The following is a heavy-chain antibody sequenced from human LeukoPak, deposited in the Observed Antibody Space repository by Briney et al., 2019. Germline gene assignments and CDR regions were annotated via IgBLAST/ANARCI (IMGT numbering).Heavy chain of an antibody. V-gene: IGHV3-30*02. D-gene: IGHD5-18*01. Sequence: GGSLRLSCAASGFTFSSYGMHWVRQAPGKGLEWVAFIRYDGSNKYYADSVKGRFTISRDNSKNTLYLQMNSLRAEDTAVYYCARDNAIQLPFDYWGQGTLVTVSS. CDR1: GFTFSSYG. J-gene: IGHJ4*02. CDR3: ARDNAIQLPFDY. CDR2: IRYDGSNK.